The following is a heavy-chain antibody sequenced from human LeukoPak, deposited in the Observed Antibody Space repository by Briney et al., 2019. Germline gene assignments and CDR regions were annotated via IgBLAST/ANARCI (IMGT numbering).Heavy chain of an antibody. CDR2: ISYDGYDK. D-gene: IGHD2-21*01. V-gene: IGHV3-30-3*01. CDR3: ARDFFPVVDSTWYEIGY. CDR1: GFTFNDYA. Sequence: GGSLRLSCAASGFTFNDYALYWVRQAPGKGLEWVTLISYDGYDKSYADSVRGRFTISRDNSRNTLYLQMDSLRSGDTAVYYCARDFFPVVDSTWYEIGYWGQGTLVTVSS. J-gene: IGHJ4*02.